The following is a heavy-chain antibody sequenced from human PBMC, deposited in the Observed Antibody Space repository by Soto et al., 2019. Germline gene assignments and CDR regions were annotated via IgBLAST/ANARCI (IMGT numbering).Heavy chain of an antibody. CDR1: GYTFVSYG. J-gene: IGHJ4*02. CDR3: ARDRARWLQVGSDY. Sequence: QLQLVQSGAEVEKPGASVKVSCKASGYTFVSYGISWVRQAPGQGLEWMGWISPYNGNTKYTQKFQGRVTITADTSTSTAYLELRSLRSDDTAVYYCARDRARWLQVGSDYWGQGTLVTVSP. V-gene: IGHV1-18*01. CDR2: ISPYNGNT. D-gene: IGHD5-12*01.